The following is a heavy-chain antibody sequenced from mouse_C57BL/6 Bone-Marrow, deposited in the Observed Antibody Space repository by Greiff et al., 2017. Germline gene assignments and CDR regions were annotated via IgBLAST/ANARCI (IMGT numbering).Heavy chain of an antibody. J-gene: IGHJ4*01. CDR1: GYTFTSYW. Sequence: VQLQQPGAELVMPGASVKLSCKASGYTFTSYWMHWVKQRPGQGLEWIGEIDPSDSYTNYNQKFKGKSTLTVDKSSSTAYMQLSSLTSEDSAVYYCASGDGSSYESMDYWGQGTSVTVSS. CDR3: ASGDGSSYESMDY. V-gene: IGHV1-69*01. D-gene: IGHD1-1*01. CDR2: IDPSDSYT.